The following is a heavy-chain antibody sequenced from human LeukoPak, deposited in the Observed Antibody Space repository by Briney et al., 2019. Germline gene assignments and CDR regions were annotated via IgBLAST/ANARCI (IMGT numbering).Heavy chain of an antibody. J-gene: IGHJ3*02. V-gene: IGHV4-61*08. CDR2: IYYSGST. D-gene: IGHD3-10*01. CDR1: GGSISSGGYY. Sequence: PSETPSLTCTVSGGSISSGGYYWSWIRQHPGKGLEWIGYIYYSGSTNYNPSLKSRVTISVDTSKNQFSLKLSSVTAADTAVYYCARTLSLVGAFDIWGQGTMVTVSS. CDR3: ARTLSLVGAFDI.